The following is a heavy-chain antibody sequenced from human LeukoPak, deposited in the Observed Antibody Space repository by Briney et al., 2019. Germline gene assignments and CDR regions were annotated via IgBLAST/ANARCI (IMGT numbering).Heavy chain of an antibody. CDR3: ARGSGGGLLGQGCYYYYMDV. V-gene: IGHV1-18*01. CDR2: ISPYNGNT. Sequence: ASVKVSCKASGYTFTSYGISWVRQAPGQGLEWMGWISPYNGNTNYAQKLQGRVTMTTDTSTSTSYMELRSLSSDDTAVYYCARGSGGGLLGQGCYYYYMDVWGKGTTVTVSS. J-gene: IGHJ6*03. D-gene: IGHD1-26*01. CDR1: GYTFTSYG.